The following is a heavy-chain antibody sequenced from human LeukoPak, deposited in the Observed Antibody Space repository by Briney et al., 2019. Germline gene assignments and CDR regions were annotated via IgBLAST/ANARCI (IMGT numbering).Heavy chain of an antibody. Sequence: GASVKVSCKASGYTFTGYYMHWVRQAPGQGLEWMGWINPNSGGTNYAQKFQGRVTMTRDTSISTAYMELSRLRSDDTAVYYCARSSYYGSGKFDPWGQGTLVTVSS. J-gene: IGHJ5*02. D-gene: IGHD3-10*01. CDR1: GYTFTGYY. CDR2: INPNSGGT. CDR3: ARSSYYGSGKFDP. V-gene: IGHV1-2*02.